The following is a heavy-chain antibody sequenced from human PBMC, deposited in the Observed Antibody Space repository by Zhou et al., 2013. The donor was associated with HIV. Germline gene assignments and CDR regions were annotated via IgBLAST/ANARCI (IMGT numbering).Heavy chain of an antibody. CDR2: IYYSGST. CDR3: ARDDTAMAV. Sequence: QVQLQESGPGLVKPSETLSLTCTVSGGSISSHYWSWIRQPPGKGLEWIGYIYYSGSTNYNPSLKSRVTISVDTSKNQFSLKLSSVTAADTAVYYCARDDTAMAVWGQGTLVTVSS. J-gene: IGHJ4*02. V-gene: IGHV4-59*11. D-gene: IGHD5-18*01. CDR1: GGSISSHY.